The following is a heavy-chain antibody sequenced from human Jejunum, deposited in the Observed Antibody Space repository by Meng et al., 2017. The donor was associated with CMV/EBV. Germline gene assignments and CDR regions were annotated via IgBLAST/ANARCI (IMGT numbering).Heavy chain of an antibody. J-gene: IGHJ4*02. Sequence: ASGFIYSNYWMTWVRQAPEKGLEWVAIINQDGSDKYYVDSVKGRFTVSRDSAKNSLYLQMNSLRGEDTAVYYCARHGCSKSSCYDFWGQGSLVTVSS. CDR2: INQDGSDK. V-gene: IGHV3-7*01. CDR1: GFIYSNYW. D-gene: IGHD2-15*01. CDR3: ARHGCSKSSCYDF.